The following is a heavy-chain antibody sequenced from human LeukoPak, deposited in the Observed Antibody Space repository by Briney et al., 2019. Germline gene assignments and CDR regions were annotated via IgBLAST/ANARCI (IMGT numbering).Heavy chain of an antibody. V-gene: IGHV3-30*02. D-gene: IGHD1-7*01. CDR2: TRYDGVNK. Sequence: PGGSLTLSCAASGFTFSTYGMHWVRQAPGKGLEWVTFTRYDGVNKYYADSVKGRFTISGDNSKSTLYLQMNSLRTEDTAVYYCAASGPVGGNWYSTDFWGQGTLVTVSS. CDR1: GFTFSTYG. CDR3: AASGPVGGNWYSTDF. J-gene: IGHJ4*02.